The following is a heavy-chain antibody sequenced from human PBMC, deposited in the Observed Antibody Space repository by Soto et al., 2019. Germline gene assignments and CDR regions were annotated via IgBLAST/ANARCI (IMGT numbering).Heavy chain of an antibody. CDR3: ARVFSSASGWMYYFDF. D-gene: IGHD6-19*01. V-gene: IGHV4-4*02. Sequence: QVQLQESGPGLVKPSETLSLTCTVPSDSIAGEYWWWWVRQPPGLGLEWIGEVFHTGGTNYNPSLKSRVTMEVDNSKNQFSLNLISATAADTAVYYCARVFSSASGWMYYFDFWGQGTLVSVSS. CDR2: VFHTGGT. J-gene: IGHJ4*02. CDR1: SDSIAGEYW.